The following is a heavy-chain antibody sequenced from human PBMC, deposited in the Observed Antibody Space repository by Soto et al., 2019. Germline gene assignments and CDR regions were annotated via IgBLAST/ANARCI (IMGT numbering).Heavy chain of an antibody. CDR1: GDSISSGSAY. CDR2: FHYSGNT. V-gene: IGHV4-39*01. J-gene: IGHJ4*02. Sequence: QLQLQESGPGLVKPSETLSLTCTVSGDSISSGSAYWGWVRQPPGKGLEWIGSFHYSGNTNYNPSLKSRATISVDTSKNQFSLKLSSVTATDTAVYYCARPLRPAGPGYWGQGTLVTVSS. CDR3: ARPLRPAGPGY.